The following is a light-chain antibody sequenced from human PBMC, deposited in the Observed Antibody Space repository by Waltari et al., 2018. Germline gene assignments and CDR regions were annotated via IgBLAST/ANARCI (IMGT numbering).Light chain of an antibody. V-gene: IGKV1-5*01. CDR1: QSIGSL. Sequence: DIQMTQSPSTLSASVGDRVTITCRASQSIGSLLAWYQQKPGKAPKLLIYDASSLESGVPSRFSGSGSGTEFTLTINSLQPDDFATYSCQQYYSYFTFGGGDKVTIK. CDR3: QQYYSYFT. J-gene: IGKJ4*01. CDR2: DAS.